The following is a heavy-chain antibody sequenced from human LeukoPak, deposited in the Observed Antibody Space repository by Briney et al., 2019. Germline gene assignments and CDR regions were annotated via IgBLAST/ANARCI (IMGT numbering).Heavy chain of an antibody. Sequence: GSSVKVSCKAPGGTFSSYAISWVRQAPGQGLEWMGGIIPIFGTANYAQKFQGRVTITADESTSTAYMELSSLRSEDTAVYYCARDHSAFGTTFLLSYWGQGTLVTVSS. D-gene: IGHD3-3*02. J-gene: IGHJ4*02. CDR3: ARDHSAFGTTFLLSY. CDR2: IIPIFGTA. CDR1: GGTFSSYA. V-gene: IGHV1-69*01.